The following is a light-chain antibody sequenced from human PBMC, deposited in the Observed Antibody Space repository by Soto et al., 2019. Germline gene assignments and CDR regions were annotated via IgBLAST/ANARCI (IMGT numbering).Light chain of an antibody. CDR2: XAS. CDR1: QTFXNW. J-gene: IGKJ1*01. CDR3: QHYGGMWT. Sequence: IRLTQSASTLSASVGDRVTVACRGSQTFXNWLAWYQKKPGKAPKSLIYXASNLESGVPSRFSGFRCGTEFTLTISRLQPDYAETYYCQHYGGMWTFGQGTKVDIK. V-gene: IGKV1-5*01.